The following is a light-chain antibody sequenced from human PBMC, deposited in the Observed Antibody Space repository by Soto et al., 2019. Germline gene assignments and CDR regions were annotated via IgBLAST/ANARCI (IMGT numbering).Light chain of an antibody. CDR2: DAS. Sequence: IQITTSPSTVSATAGDRVTLTFRASQSISSWLAWYQHKPGKAPKLLIYDASNLDSGVPSRFSGSGSGTEFSLTISNLQPDDCATYYCQQYENYWTFGQGTKVDIK. CDR3: QQYENYWT. V-gene: IGKV1-5*01. J-gene: IGKJ1*01. CDR1: QSISSW.